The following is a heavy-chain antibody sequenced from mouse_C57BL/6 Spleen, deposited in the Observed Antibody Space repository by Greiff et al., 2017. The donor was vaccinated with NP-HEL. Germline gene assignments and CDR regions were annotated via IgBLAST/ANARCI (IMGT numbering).Heavy chain of an antibody. Sequence: VQLQQPGAELVRPGPSVKLSCKASGYTFTSYWMHWVKQRPGQGLEWIGVIDPSDSYTNYNQKFKGKATLTVDTSSSTAYLQLSSLTSEDSAVYYCASSGAWFAYWGQGTLVTVSA. V-gene: IGHV1-59*01. CDR1: GYTFTSYW. CDR2: IDPSDSYT. CDR3: ASSGAWFAY. J-gene: IGHJ3*01. D-gene: IGHD4-1*01.